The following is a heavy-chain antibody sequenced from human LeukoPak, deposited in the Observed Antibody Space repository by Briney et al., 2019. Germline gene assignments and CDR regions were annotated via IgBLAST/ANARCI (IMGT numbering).Heavy chain of an antibody. J-gene: IGHJ4*02. CDR3: AKVALLGDSFDY. CDR2: IIPIFGTA. D-gene: IGHD2-21*02. V-gene: IGHV1-69*06. CDR1: GGTFSNYA. Sequence: SVKVSCKASGGTFSNYAISWVRQAPGQGLEWMGGIIPIFGTANYAQKFRGRVTITADKSTRTAYMELSSLRAEDTAVYYCAKVALLGDSFDYWGQGTLVTVSS.